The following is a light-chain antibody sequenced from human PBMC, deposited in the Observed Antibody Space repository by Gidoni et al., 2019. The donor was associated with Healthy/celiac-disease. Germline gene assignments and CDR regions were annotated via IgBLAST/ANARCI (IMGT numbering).Light chain of an antibody. CDR2: GAS. CDR1: QSVSSN. Sequence: DIVMTQTPATLSVSHGERATLSCRASQSVSSNLAWYQQKPGQAPRLLIYGASTRATGIPARFSGSGSGTEFTLTISSLQSEDFAVYYCQQYNNWPRTFGQGTKVEIK. V-gene: IGKV3-15*01. CDR3: QQYNNWPRT. J-gene: IGKJ1*01.